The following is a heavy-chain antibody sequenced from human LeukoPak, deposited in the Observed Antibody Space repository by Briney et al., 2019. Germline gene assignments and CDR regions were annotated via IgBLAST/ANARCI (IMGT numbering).Heavy chain of an antibody. CDR1: GFTFSDYS. J-gene: IGHJ5*02. V-gene: IGHV3-23*01. CDR3: AKDREPGAA. CDR2: ISASGVST. D-gene: IGHD7-27*01. Sequence: GGSLRLSCAASGFTFSDYSMSWVRQAPGKGLEWGSGISASGVSTYYADSVKGRFTTSRDNSKNTLYLQMDSLRADDTAIYYCAKDREPGAAWVQGTLVTVSS.